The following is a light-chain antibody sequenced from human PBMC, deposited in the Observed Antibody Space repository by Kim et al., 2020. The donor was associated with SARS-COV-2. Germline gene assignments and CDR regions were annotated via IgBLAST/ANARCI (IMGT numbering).Light chain of an antibody. CDR1: SSDIGGSNY. J-gene: IGLJ1*01. CDR3: SSYTSSSTYV. Sequence: QSALNQPASVSGSPGQSISISCTGTSSDIGGSNYVTWYQQHPGKAPKLMIYDVSKRPSGVSNRFSGSKSGNTASLTISGLQAEDEADYYCSSYTSSSTYVFATGTKV. V-gene: IGLV2-14*01. CDR2: DVS.